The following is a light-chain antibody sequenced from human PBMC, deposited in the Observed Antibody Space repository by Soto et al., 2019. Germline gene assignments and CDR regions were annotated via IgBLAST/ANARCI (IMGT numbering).Light chain of an antibody. CDR3: QQYNSYWVT. V-gene: IGKV1-5*01. CDR2: DAS. CDR1: QSIRSW. Sequence: DIQMTQSPSTLSASVGDRVTITCRASQSIRSWLAWYQQKPGKAPKLLIYDASSLESGVPSRFSGSGSGTEFTLTISSLQPDDFATYYCQQYNSYWVTFGGGTKVEIK. J-gene: IGKJ4*01.